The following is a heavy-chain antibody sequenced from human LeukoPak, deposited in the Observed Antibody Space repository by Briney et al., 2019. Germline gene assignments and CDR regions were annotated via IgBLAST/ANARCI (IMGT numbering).Heavy chain of an antibody. CDR3: ARGPVYYYYGMDV. V-gene: IGHV4-34*01. Sequence: SETLSLTCAVYGGSFSGYYWSWIRKPPGKGLEWIGEINHSGSTNYNPSLKSRVTISVDTSKNQFSLKLSSVTAADTAVYYCARGPVYYYYGMDVWGQGTTVTVSS. CDR1: GGSFSGYY. J-gene: IGHJ6*02. CDR2: INHSGST.